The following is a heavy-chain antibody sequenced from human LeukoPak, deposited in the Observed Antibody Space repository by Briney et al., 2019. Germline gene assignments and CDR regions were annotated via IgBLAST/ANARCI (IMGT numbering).Heavy chain of an antibody. CDR2: IYTTGST. Sequence: SETLSLTCAVYGGSFSGYYWSWIRQPAGKGLEWIGRIYTTGSTNYNPSLKSRVTMSVDTSKNQFSLKLRSVTAADTAVYYCARALGYRSGWYSGISLSHPDFDYWGQGTLVTVSS. V-gene: IGHV4-59*10. CDR1: GGSFSGYY. J-gene: IGHJ4*02. CDR3: ARALGYRSGWYSGISLSHPDFDY. D-gene: IGHD6-19*01.